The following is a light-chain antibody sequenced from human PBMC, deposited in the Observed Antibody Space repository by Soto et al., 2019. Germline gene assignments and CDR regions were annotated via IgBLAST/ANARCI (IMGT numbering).Light chain of an antibody. CDR3: QHYGISPD. CDR1: QSVSSSY. Sequence: EIVLTQSPGTLSLSPGERATLSCRASQSVSSSYLAWYQQKPGQAPRLLIYGSSSRATGIPDRFSGSGSGLDFTLTISRLEPEDFAVNYFQHYGISPDFGGGTKVEIK. J-gene: IGKJ4*01. V-gene: IGKV3-20*01. CDR2: GSS.